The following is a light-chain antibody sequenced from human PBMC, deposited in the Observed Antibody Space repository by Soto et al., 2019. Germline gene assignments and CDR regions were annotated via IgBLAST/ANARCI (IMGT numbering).Light chain of an antibody. V-gene: IGLV2-14*01. CDR2: EVS. Sequence: QSALTQPASVSGSPGQSITISCTGTSSDVGGYNYVSWYQQHPGKPPKLMIYEVSNRPSGVSNRFSGSKSGNTASLTISGLQAEDEADYYCSSYTRSSTWVFGGGTQLTVL. CDR3: SSYTRSSTWV. J-gene: IGLJ7*01. CDR1: SSDVGGYNY.